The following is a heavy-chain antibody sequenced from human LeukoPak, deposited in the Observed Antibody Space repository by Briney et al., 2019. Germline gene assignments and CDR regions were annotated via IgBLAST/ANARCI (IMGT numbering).Heavy chain of an antibody. V-gene: IGHV3-43D*03. CDR2: ISWDGGST. J-gene: IGHJ4*02. D-gene: IGHD1-26*01. Sequence: PGGSLRLSCAASGFTFDDYAMHWVRQAPGKGLEWVSLISWDGGSTYYADSVKGRFTISRDNSKNSLYLQMNSLRAEDTALYYCAKDGGTVGATRWGIDYWGQGTLVTVSS. CDR3: AKDGGTVGATRWGIDY. CDR1: GFTFDDYA.